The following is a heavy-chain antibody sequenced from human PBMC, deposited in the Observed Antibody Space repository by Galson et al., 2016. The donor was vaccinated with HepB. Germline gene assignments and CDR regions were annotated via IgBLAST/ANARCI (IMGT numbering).Heavy chain of an antibody. CDR3: ARAEDCFGDCPQKYYLDF. V-gene: IGHV3-11*06. CDR2: ISSSGVNT. D-gene: IGHD2-21*02. J-gene: IGHJ4*02. Sequence: SLRLSCAASGFTFRDYYMTWVRQAPGKGLEWVSVISSSGVNTNYADSVKGRFTISRDNAKDSLYLQMNNLRPEATDVNYFARAEDCFGDCPQKYYLDFWGRGTLVTVSS. CDR1: GFTFRDYY.